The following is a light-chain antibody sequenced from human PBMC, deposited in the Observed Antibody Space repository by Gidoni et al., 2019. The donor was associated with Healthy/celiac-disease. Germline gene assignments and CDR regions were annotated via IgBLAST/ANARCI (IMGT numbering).Light chain of an antibody. V-gene: IGKV3-11*01. Sequence: EIVLTQSPATLSSSPGERATLSCRASQSVSSYLAWYQQKPGQAPRLLIYDASNRATGIPARFSGCGSGTDFTLTISSLEPEDFAVYYCQQRSNWPPMYTFGQGTKLDIK. CDR1: QSVSSY. CDR3: QQRSNWPPMYT. J-gene: IGKJ2*01. CDR2: DAS.